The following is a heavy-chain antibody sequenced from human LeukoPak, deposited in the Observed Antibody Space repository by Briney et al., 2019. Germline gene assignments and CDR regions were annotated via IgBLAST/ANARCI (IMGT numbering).Heavy chain of an antibody. J-gene: IGHJ5*02. D-gene: IGHD6-6*01. CDR3: ARDRGENSMAADWYLKDNWFDP. CDR1: GDSVSSNSAA. V-gene: IGHV6-1*01. Sequence: SQTLSLTCAISGDSVSSNSAAWNWIRQSPSGGLEWLGRTYYRSKFYSDYAVSVKSRITINPDISKNQFSLLLNSVTPEDTAVYYGARDRGENSMAADWYLKDNWFDPWGQEPWSPSPQ. CDR2: TYYRSKFYS.